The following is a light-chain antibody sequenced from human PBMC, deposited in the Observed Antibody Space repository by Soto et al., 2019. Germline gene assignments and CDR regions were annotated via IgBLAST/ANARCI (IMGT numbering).Light chain of an antibody. J-gene: IGKJ1*01. Sequence: AIRMTQYTSSLSSSTVDRFTITLRASQGISSYLAWYQQKPGKAPKLLIYAASTLQSGVPSRFSGSGSGTDFTLTISCLQSEDFATYYCQQYYSYPPTFGQGTMVDVK. V-gene: IGKV1-8*01. CDR1: QGISSY. CDR3: QQYYSYPPT. CDR2: AAS.